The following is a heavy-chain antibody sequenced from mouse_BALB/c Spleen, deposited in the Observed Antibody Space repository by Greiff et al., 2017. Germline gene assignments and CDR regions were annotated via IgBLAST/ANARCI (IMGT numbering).Heavy chain of an antibody. CDR3: ARPSGDYFDY. CDR1: GYTFTSYY. CDR2: IYPGNVNT. V-gene: IGHV1S56*01. J-gene: IGHJ2*01. Sequence: QVQLKQSGPELVKPGASVRISCKASGYTFTSYYIHWVKQRPGQGLEWIGWIYPGNVNTKYNEKFKGKTTLTADKSSSTAYMLLSSLTSEDSAIYFCARPSGDYFDYWGQGTTLTVSS.